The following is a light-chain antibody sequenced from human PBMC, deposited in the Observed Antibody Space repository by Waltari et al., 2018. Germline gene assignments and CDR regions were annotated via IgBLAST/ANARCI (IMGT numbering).Light chain of an antibody. Sequence: QSALTQPAHVPGPPGQSLPISCTGTNSDVGDYNYVSRYQQHPGKAPKLMIYEVSDRPSGVSNRVSGSKSGSTASLTISGLQAADEADYYCSSYTSNSISWVFGTGTKVTVL. CDR2: EVS. J-gene: IGLJ1*01. V-gene: IGLV2-14*01. CDR3: SSYTSNSISWV. CDR1: NSDVGDYNY.